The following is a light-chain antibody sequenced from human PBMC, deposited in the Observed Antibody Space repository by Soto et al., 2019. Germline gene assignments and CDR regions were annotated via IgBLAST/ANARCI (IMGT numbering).Light chain of an antibody. V-gene: IGLV2-23*01. Sequence: QSALTQPASESGSPGQSITISCSGTSSDVGSFSIVSWYQQHPGKAPKLVIFEGSRRPSGISDRFSGSKSGNTASLTISGLQAEDEADYYCCSYAGSSTVFGGGTKLTVL. CDR3: CSYAGSSTV. CDR1: SSDVGSFSI. CDR2: EGS. J-gene: IGLJ3*02.